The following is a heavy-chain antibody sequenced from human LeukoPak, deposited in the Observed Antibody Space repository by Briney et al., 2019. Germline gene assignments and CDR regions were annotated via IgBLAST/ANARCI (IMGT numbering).Heavy chain of an antibody. Sequence: SETLSLTCTVSGGSISSGGYYWSWVRQHPGKGLEWIGYIYHSGSTYYNPSLKSRVTISIDTSKNQFSLKLSSVTAADTAVYYCARVYYYDSSGYSDYWGQGTLVTVSS. CDR1: GGSISSGGYY. D-gene: IGHD3-22*01. V-gene: IGHV4-31*03. CDR3: ARVYYYDSSGYSDY. J-gene: IGHJ4*02. CDR2: IYHSGST.